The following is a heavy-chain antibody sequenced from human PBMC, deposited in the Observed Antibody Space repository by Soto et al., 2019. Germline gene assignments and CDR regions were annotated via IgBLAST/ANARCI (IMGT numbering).Heavy chain of an antibody. CDR2: IYYSGST. V-gene: IGHV4-59*01. Sequence: SETLSLTCTVSGFSISSYYWSWIRQPPGKGLEWIGCIYYSGSTNYNPSLKSRVTISVDTSKNQFSLKLSSVTAADTAVYYCAREGSGYLYYFDYWGQGTLVTVSS. J-gene: IGHJ4*02. CDR1: GFSISSYY. CDR3: AREGSGYLYYFDY. D-gene: IGHD3-22*01.